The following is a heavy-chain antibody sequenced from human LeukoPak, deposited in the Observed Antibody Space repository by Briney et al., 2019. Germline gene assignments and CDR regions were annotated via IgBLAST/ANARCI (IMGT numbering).Heavy chain of an antibody. CDR1: GFTFSSYG. CDR3: AKDRSRALWFGELKMDP. D-gene: IGHD3-10*01. CDR2: ISYDGRNK. Sequence: GGSLRLSCAAAGFTFSSYGMHWVRQAPGKGLEWVAVISYDGRNKNYADSLKGRFTISREDSKNTLYLQMNSLRAEDTAVYYCAKDRSRALWFGELKMDPWGQGALVTVS. V-gene: IGHV3-30*18. J-gene: IGHJ5*02.